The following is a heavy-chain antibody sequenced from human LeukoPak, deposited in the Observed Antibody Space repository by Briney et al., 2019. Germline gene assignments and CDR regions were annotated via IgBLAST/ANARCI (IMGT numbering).Heavy chain of an antibody. CDR2: IYDGGNT. CDR3: ARGPNHYASGRPPGWFDP. V-gene: IGHV3-53*01. D-gene: IGHD3-10*01. Sequence: GGSLRLSCAASGFTVSSNYMSWVRQAPGKGLDWVSVIYDGGNTYYADSVKGRFTISRDNSKNTLYLQMNSLRVEDTAVYYCARGPNHYASGRPPGWFDPWGQGALVTVSS. CDR1: GFTVSSNY. J-gene: IGHJ5*02.